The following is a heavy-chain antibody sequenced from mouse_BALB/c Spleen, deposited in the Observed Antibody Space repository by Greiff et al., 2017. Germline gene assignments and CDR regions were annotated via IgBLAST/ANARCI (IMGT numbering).Heavy chain of an antibody. Sequence: QVQLQQPGAELVKPGASVKLSCKASGYTFTSYYMYWVKQRPGQGLEWIGGINPSNGGTNFNEKFKSKATLTVDKSSSTAYMQLSSLTSEDSAVYYCTRRGAPAWFAYWGQGTLVTVSA. CDR2: INPSNGGT. CDR1: GYTFTSYY. J-gene: IGHJ3*01. CDR3: TRRGAPAWFAY. V-gene: IGHV1S81*02.